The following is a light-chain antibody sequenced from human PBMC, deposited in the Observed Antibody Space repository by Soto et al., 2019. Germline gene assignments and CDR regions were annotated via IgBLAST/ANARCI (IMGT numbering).Light chain of an antibody. J-gene: IGKJ1*01. Sequence: EIVLTQSPGTLSLSPGERATLSCMASQSLTRDLAWYQHKPGQAPRLLIYDVSTRATGIPDRFSASGSGTDFTLAINRLEPEDFALYYCQHSDTSSWTFGQGTKVDIK. CDR3: QHSDTSSWT. CDR1: QSLTRD. V-gene: IGKV3-20*01. CDR2: DVS.